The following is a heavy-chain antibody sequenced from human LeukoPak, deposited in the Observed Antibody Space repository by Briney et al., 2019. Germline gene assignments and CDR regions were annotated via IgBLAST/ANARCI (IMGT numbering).Heavy chain of an antibody. CDR3: ARDRGYYGSGAHYYMDV. CDR2: IYSGGST. Sequence: PGGSLRLSCAASGFTFSSYSMNWVRQAPGKGLEWVSVIYSGGSTYYADSVKGRFTISRDNSKNTLYLQMNSLRAEDTAVYYCARDRGYYGSGAHYYMDVWGKGTTVTISS. V-gene: IGHV3-66*01. CDR1: GFTFSSYS. J-gene: IGHJ6*03. D-gene: IGHD3-10*01.